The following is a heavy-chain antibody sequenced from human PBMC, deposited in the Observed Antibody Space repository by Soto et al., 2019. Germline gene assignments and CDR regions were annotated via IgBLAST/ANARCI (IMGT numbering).Heavy chain of an antibody. CDR2: IGTAGDT. CDR3: ARGVAAAGTEWYFDL. D-gene: IGHD6-13*01. J-gene: IGHJ2*01. Sequence: EVQLVESGGGLVQPGGSLRLSCAASGFTFSSYDMHWVRQATGKGLEWVSAIGTAGDTYYPGSVKGRFTISRENAKNSLYLQMNSQRAEDTAVYYCARGVAAAGTEWYFDLWGRGTLVTVSS. CDR1: GFTFSSYD. V-gene: IGHV3-13*01.